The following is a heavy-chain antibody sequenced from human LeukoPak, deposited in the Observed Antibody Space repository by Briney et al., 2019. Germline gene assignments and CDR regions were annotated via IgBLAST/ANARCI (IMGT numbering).Heavy chain of an antibody. CDR2: ISSSSYI. V-gene: IGHV3-21*01. Sequence: GGSLRLSCAASGFTFSSYSMNWVRQAPGKGLEWVSSISSSSYIYYADSVKGRFTISRGNAKNSLYLQMNSLRAEDTAVYYCARDGGYFDWSTDAFDIWGQGTMVTVSS. CDR3: ARDGGYFDWSTDAFDI. CDR1: GFTFSSYS. J-gene: IGHJ3*02. D-gene: IGHD3-9*01.